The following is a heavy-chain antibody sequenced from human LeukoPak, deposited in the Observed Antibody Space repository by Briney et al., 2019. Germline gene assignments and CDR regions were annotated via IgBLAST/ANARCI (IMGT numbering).Heavy chain of an antibody. CDR2: ISSSSSTI. CDR3: ASIIHSSGFDY. V-gene: IGHV3-48*04. D-gene: IGHD6-19*01. J-gene: IGHJ4*02. CDR1: GFSFSSYS. Sequence: GGSLRLSCAASGFSFSSYSMNWVRQAPGKGLEWVSYISSSSSTIYYADSVKGRFTIPRDNAKNSLYLQMNSLRAEDTAVYYCASIIHSSGFDYWGQGTLVTVSS.